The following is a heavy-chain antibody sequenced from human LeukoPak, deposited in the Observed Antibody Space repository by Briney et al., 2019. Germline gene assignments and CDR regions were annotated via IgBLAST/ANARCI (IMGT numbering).Heavy chain of an antibody. CDR2: INPNSGGT. Sequence: GASVKVSCKASGYTFTGYYMHWVRQAPGQGLEWMGWINPNSGGTNYAQKFQGRVTMTRDTSIGTAYMELSRLRSDDTAVYYCASEEYCSSTSCRGTQTRNAFDIWGQGTMVTVSS. J-gene: IGHJ3*02. D-gene: IGHD2-2*01. CDR1: GYTFTGYY. V-gene: IGHV1-2*02. CDR3: ASEEYCSSTSCRGTQTRNAFDI.